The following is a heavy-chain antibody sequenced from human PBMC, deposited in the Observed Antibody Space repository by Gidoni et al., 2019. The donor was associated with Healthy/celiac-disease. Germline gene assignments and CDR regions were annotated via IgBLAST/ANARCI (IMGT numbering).Heavy chain of an antibody. J-gene: IGHJ4*02. Sequence: EVQLVESGGGLVKPGGSLRLSCAASGFTFSSYSMNWVRQAPGKGLEWVSSISSSSSYIYYADSVKGRFTISRDNAKNSLYLQMNSLRAEDTAVYYCARDSMAEMTTVTKFDYWGQGTLVTVSS. CDR3: ARDSMAEMTTVTKFDY. D-gene: IGHD4-17*01. V-gene: IGHV3-21*01. CDR2: ISSSSSYI. CDR1: GFTFSSYS.